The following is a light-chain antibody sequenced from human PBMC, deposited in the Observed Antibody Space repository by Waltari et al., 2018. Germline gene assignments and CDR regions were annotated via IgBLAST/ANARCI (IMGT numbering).Light chain of an antibody. CDR1: SLRSYY. J-gene: IGLJ1*01. CDR3: NSRDSSGNHLGV. CDR2: GKN. Sequence: SSELTQDPAVSVALGQTVRITCQGDSLRSYYASWYQQKPGQAPVLVIYGKNNRPSGTPDRFSGSSSGTTASLTITGAQAEDEADYYCNSRDSSGNHLGVFGTGTKVTVL. V-gene: IGLV3-19*01.